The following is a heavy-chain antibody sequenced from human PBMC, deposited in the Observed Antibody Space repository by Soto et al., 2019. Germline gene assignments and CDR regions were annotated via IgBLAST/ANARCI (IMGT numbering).Heavy chain of an antibody. CDR1: GFTFSSYG. V-gene: IGHV3-33*01. CDR3: ARDWYNWNYDY. CDR2: IWYGGSNK. J-gene: IGHJ4*02. Sequence: QVQLVESGGGVVQPGRSLRLSCAASGFTFSSYGMHWVRQAPGKGLEWVAVIWYGGSNKYYADSVKGRFTISRDNSKNTLYLQMNSLRAEDTAVYYCARDWYNWNYDYWGQGTLVTVSS. D-gene: IGHD1-7*01.